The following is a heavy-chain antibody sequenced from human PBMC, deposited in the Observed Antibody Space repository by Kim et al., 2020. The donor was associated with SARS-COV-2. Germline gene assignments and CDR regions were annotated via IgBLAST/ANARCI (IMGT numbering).Heavy chain of an antibody. Sequence: GGSLRLSCAASGFTFSNYWMHWVRQAPGKGLVWVARIKSDASNLCYADSVEGRFTISRDNAENTVNLQMNSLRAEDGAVYYCARGGQVTAINSYDYWGQG. CDR1: GFTFSNYW. V-gene: IGHV3-74*01. J-gene: IGHJ4*02. D-gene: IGHD2-21*02. CDR2: IKSDASNL. CDR3: ARGGQVTAINSYDY.